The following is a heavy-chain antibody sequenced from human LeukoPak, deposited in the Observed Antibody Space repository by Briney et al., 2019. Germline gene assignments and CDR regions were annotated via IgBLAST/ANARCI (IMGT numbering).Heavy chain of an antibody. V-gene: IGHV3-66*01. CDR2: IYSGGST. CDR3: AKGPATTGNFYIDV. D-gene: IGHD1-7*01. CDR1: GFTVSSNY. Sequence: PGGSLRLSCAASGFTVSSNYMSWVRQAPGKGLEWVSVIYSGGSTYYADSVKGRFTISRDNSKNTLYLQMNSLRAEDTAVYYCAKGPATTGNFYIDVWGKGTTVTVSS. J-gene: IGHJ6*03.